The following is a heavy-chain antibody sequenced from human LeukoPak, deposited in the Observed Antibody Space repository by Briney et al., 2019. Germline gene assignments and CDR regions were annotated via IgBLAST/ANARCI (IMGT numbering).Heavy chain of an antibody. V-gene: IGHV3-30*02. CDR3: AKGLYYKDRSGYPA. Sequence: PGGTLRLSCAASGFTFTNYGMHWVRQAPGKGLEWVAVIGYDGSNKYYADSVKGRFTVSRDKSKNTLHLQMNSLRTEDTAVYYCAKGLYYKDRSGYPARGQGTLVTISS. CDR1: GFTFTNYG. D-gene: IGHD3-22*01. CDR2: IGYDGSNK. J-gene: IGHJ4*02.